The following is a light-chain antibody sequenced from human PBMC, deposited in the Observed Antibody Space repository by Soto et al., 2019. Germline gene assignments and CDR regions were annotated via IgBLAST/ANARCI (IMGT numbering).Light chain of an antibody. CDR3: QQYGSPPIT. V-gene: IGKV3-20*01. CDR1: QSVSSTY. Sequence: EVVLTQSPATLSLSPGARAPLSCRASQSVSSTYLAWYQQHPGQAPRLLMSGTSNRATGTPDRFSGSGSGTDFTLTISRLEPEDFAVYYCQQYGSPPITFGQGTRLEIK. J-gene: IGKJ5*01. CDR2: GTS.